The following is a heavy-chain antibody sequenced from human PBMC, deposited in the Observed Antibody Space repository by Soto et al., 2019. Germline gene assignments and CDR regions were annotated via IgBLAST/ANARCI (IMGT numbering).Heavy chain of an antibody. J-gene: IGHJ4*02. CDR1: GFTFSSYW. CDR3: AREGLIDN. Sequence: PGGTLRLSCAASGFTFSSYWMSWVRQAPGKGLEWVANVKPDGTEKYYVDSVKGRFTISRDSAKNSLYLQMSSLRAEDTAVYYCAREGLIDNCGQGTLVIVSA. D-gene: IGHD5-12*01. CDR2: VKPDGTEK. V-gene: IGHV3-7*03.